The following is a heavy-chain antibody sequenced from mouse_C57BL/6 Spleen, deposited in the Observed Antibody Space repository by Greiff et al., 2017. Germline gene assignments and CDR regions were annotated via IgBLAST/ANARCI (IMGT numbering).Heavy chain of an antibody. CDR1: GYAFSSYW. CDR3: TRRALYFDY. D-gene: IGHD3-1*01. V-gene: IGHV1-80*01. Sequence: VQLQQSGAELVKPGASVKMSCKASGYAFSSYWMSWVKQRPGKGLEWIGQIYPGGGDTNYNGKFKGKATLTADKSSSTAYMQLSSLTSEDSAVYCCTRRALYFDYWGQGTTLTVSS. J-gene: IGHJ2*01. CDR2: IYPGGGDT.